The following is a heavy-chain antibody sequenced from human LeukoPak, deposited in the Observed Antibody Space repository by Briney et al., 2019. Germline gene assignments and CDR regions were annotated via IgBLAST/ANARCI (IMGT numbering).Heavy chain of an antibody. CDR1: GFTFSSYW. D-gene: IGHD3-22*01. J-gene: IGHJ6*03. Sequence: PGGSLRLSCAASGFTFSSYWMSWVRQAPGKGLEWVANIKQDGSEKYYVDSVKGRFTISRDNAKNSLYLQMNSLRAEDTAVYYCARGFHDSSGYYMDVWGKGTTVTISS. V-gene: IGHV3-7*01. CDR2: IKQDGSEK. CDR3: ARGFHDSSGYYMDV.